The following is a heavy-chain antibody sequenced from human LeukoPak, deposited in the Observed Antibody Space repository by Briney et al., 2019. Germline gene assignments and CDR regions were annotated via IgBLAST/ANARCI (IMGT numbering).Heavy chain of an antibody. CDR2: LSGLGDDP. CDR3: ARAVIPSTSRHFDY. CDR1: GFTFDTYA. J-gene: IGHJ4*02. V-gene: IGHV3-23*01. Sequence: GGSLRLSCAASGFTFDTYAMSWVRQAPGKGLEWASTLSGLGDDPYYADSVKGRFTISRDNSKNTLYLHINSLRVEDTAVYYCARAVIPSTSRHFDYWGQGTQVTVSS. D-gene: IGHD2-2*01.